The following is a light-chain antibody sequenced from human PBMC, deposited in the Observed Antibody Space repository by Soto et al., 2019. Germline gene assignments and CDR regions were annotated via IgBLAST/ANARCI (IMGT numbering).Light chain of an antibody. V-gene: IGLV2-14*01. J-gene: IGLJ2*01. CDR2: EVS. CDR1: TNDIGGHNY. Sequence: QSALTQPASVSGSPGQSITISCTGTTNDIGGHNYVSWYQQHPGKAPKLMIYEVSNRPSGVSNRFSGSKSGNTASLTISGLQAEDEADYYCSSYTSSSHLVFGGGTQLTVL. CDR3: SSYTSSSHLV.